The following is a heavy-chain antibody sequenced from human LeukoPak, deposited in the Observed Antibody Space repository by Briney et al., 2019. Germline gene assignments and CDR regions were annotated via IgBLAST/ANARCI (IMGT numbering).Heavy chain of an antibody. V-gene: IGHV4-39*01. D-gene: IGHD3-10*01. CDR2: IYYSGST. J-gene: IGHJ4*02. CDR3: ARGSMVRGAADY. CDR1: GGSISSSSYY. Sequence: SETLSLTCSVSGGSISSSSYYWGWIRQPPGKGLEWIGSIYYSGSTYYNPSLKSRVTISVDTSKNQFSLKLSSVTAADTAVYYCARGSMVRGAADYWGQGTLVTVSS.